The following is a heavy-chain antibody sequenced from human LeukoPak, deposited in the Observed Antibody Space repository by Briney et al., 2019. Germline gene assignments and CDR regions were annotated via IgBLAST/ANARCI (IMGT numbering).Heavy chain of an antibody. V-gene: IGHV4-38-2*01. D-gene: IGHD3-22*01. CDR1: GGSISSGAY. CDR2: IYHSGST. Sequence: SETLSLTYAVSGGSISSGAYWGWVRQPPGKGLEWIGTIYHSGSTYYNPSLNSRVTISIDTSKNQFSLKLTSVTAADTAVYYCANSWYYLDSSGLPKSDAFDRWGQGTLVTVSS. CDR3: ANSWYYLDSSGLPKSDAFDR. J-gene: IGHJ3*01.